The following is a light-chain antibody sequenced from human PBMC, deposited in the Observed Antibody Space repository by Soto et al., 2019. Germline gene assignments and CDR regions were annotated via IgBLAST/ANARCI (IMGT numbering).Light chain of an antibody. J-gene: IGKJ1*01. CDR2: GAS. CDR3: QQYNNWRVT. CDR1: QSVSSN. Sequence: EIVMTQSPATLSVSPGERATLSCRASQSVSSNLAWYQQKPGHAPRLLIYGASTRATGIPARFSGSGSGTEFTLNISSLQSEDFAVYYCQQYNNWRVTFGQGTKVEIK. V-gene: IGKV3-15*01.